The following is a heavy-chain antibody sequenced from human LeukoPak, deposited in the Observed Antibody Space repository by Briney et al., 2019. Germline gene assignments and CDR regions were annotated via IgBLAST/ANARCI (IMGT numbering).Heavy chain of an antibody. J-gene: IGHJ4*02. Sequence: ASVKVSCKASGYTFTSYYMHWVRQAPGQGLEWMGIINPSGGSTSYAQKFQGRVTMTRDTSTSTVYMELSSLRSEDTAVYYCARDFSADDSSYNYGYWGQGTLVTVSS. CDR1: GYTFTSYY. V-gene: IGHV1-46*01. CDR2: INPSGGST. D-gene: IGHD3-22*01. CDR3: ARDFSADDSSYNYGY.